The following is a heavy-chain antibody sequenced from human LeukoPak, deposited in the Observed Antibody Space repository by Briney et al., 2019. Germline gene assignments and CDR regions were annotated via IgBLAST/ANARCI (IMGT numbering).Heavy chain of an antibody. D-gene: IGHD5-12*01. CDR3: ARDASIVYSGYDSWYFDY. J-gene: IGHJ4*02. V-gene: IGHV3-11*04. CDR2: ISSSGSTI. Sequence: GGSLRLSCAASGFTFSDYYMSWIRQAPGKGLEWVSYISSSGSTIYYADSVKGRFTISRDNAKNSLYLQMNSLRAEDTAVYYCARDASIVYSGYDSWYFDYWGQGTLVTVSS. CDR1: GFTFSDYY.